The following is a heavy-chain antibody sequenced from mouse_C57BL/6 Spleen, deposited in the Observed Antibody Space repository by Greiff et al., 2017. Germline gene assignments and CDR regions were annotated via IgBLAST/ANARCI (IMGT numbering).Heavy chain of an antibody. Sequence: EVKLVESGPELVKPGASVKIPCKASGYTFTDYNMDWVKQSHGKSLEWIGDINPNNGGTIYNQKFKGKATLTVDKSSSTAYMELRSLTSEDTAVYYCARYHYSNPWFAYWGQGTLVTVSA. CDR1: GYTFTDYN. V-gene: IGHV1-18*01. CDR2: INPNNGGT. CDR3: ARYHYSNPWFAY. D-gene: IGHD2-5*01. J-gene: IGHJ3*01.